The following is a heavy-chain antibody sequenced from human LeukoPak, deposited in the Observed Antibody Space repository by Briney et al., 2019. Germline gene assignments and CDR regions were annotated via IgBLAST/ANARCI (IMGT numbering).Heavy chain of an antibody. Sequence: GALRLSCAASGFTFSSYEMNWVRQAPGKGLEWVSYISSSGSTIYYADSVKGRSTISRDNAKNSLYLQMNSLRAEDTAVYYCARDGVGATTDYWGQGTLVTVSS. CDR1: GFTFSSYE. V-gene: IGHV3-48*03. J-gene: IGHJ4*02. CDR3: ARDGVGATTDY. CDR2: ISSSGSTI. D-gene: IGHD1-26*01.